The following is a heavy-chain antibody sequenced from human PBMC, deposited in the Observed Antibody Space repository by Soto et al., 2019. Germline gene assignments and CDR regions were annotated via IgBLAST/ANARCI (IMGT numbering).Heavy chain of an antibody. Sequence: QVQLVQSGAEVKKPGSSVKVSCKASGGTFSSYAISWVRQAPGQGLEWMGGSIPIFGTANYAQKFQGRVTITADESTSTAYMELSSLRSEDTAVYYCARENMRSDDSSTAFDYWGQGTLVTVPS. D-gene: IGHD3-22*01. V-gene: IGHV1-69*01. J-gene: IGHJ4*02. CDR1: GGTFSSYA. CDR3: ARENMRSDDSSTAFDY. CDR2: SIPIFGTA.